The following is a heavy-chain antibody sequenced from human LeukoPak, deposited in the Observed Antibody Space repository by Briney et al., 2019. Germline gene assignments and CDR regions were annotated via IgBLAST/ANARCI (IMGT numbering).Heavy chain of an antibody. CDR3: AKAPGPSVAGSPWFDP. J-gene: IGHJ5*02. CDR1: GFTFSSYA. CDR2: ISGSGGST. V-gene: IGHV3-23*01. D-gene: IGHD6-19*01. Sequence: PGGSLRLSCAASGFTFSSYAMSWVRQAPGKGLEWVSAISGSGGSTYYADSVKSRFTISRDNSKNTLYLQMNSLRAEDTAVYYCAKAPGPSVAGSPWFDPWGQGTLVTVSS.